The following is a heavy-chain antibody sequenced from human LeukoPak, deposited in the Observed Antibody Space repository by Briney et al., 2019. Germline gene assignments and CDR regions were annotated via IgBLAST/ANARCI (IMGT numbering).Heavy chain of an antibody. D-gene: IGHD2-21*01. Sequence: PGGSLRLSCVASGFTFSSHEFQWVRQAPGKGLGWVSYISISGTTIQYADSVRGRFTMSRDNAKNSLHLQMNSLRAEDTALYYCTRRIIYSGMDVWGHGTTVTVSS. J-gene: IGHJ6*02. V-gene: IGHV3-48*03. CDR3: TRRIIYSGMDV. CDR2: ISISGTTI. CDR1: GFTFSSHE.